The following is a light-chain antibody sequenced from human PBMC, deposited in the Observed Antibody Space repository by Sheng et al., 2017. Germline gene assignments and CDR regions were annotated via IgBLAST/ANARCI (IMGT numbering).Light chain of an antibody. CDR2: KAS. V-gene: IGKV1-5*03. J-gene: IGKJ4*01. Sequence: DIQLTQSPSTLSASVEDRVTITCRASQSVSSWLAWYQQKPGKAPKLLIYKASSLEGGVPSRFSGSGSGTEFTLTISSLQPDDFATYYCQQYNSYPLTFGGGTKVEIK. CDR1: QSVSSW. CDR3: QQYNSYPLT.